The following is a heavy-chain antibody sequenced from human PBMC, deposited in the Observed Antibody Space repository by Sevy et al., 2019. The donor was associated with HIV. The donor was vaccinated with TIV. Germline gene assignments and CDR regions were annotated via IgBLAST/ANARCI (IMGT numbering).Heavy chain of an antibody. D-gene: IGHD2-8*01. CDR3: AREGCTKPHDY. Sequence: GGSRRLSCAASGFTFSKYSMSWVRQPPGKGLEWVSTLSFGSGEINHADSVKGRFTISRDNSKNSLYLQMNNLRAEDTAVYYCAREGCTKPHDYWGQGTLVTVSS. V-gene: IGHV3-23*01. CDR2: LSFGSGEI. J-gene: IGHJ4*02. CDR1: GFTFSKYS.